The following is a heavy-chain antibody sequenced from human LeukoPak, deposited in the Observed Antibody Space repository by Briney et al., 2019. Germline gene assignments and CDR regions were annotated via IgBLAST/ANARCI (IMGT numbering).Heavy chain of an antibody. J-gene: IGHJ4*02. Sequence: SVKVSCKASGGTFSSYAISWVRQAPGQGLEWMGRIIPIFGTANYAQKFQGRVTITTDESASTAYMELSSLRSEDTAVYYCATPAAYCGGDCYAYFDYWGQGTLVTVSS. CDR3: ATPAAYCGGDCYAYFDY. CDR1: GGTFSSYA. CDR2: IIPIFGTA. D-gene: IGHD2-21*02. V-gene: IGHV1-69*05.